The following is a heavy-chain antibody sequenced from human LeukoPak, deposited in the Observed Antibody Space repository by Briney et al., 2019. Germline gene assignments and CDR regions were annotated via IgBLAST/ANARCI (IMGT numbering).Heavy chain of an antibody. CDR3: ARDNPYYYDSSGYQFDY. Sequence: NSGGSLRLSCAASGFTFSSYSMNWVRQAPGKGLKWVSSISSSSSYIYYADSVKGRFTISRDNAKNSLYLQMNSLRAEDTAVYYCARDNPYYYDSSGYQFDYWGQGTLVTVSS. CDR2: ISSSSSYI. J-gene: IGHJ4*02. V-gene: IGHV3-21*01. D-gene: IGHD3-22*01. CDR1: GFTFSSYS.